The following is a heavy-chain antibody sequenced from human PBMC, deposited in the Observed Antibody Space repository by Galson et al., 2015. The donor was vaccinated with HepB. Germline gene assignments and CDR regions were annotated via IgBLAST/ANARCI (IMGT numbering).Heavy chain of an antibody. CDR1: GFAFSNYW. V-gene: IGHV3-74*01. J-gene: IGHJ4*02. CDR3: ARISIKWGLRSPPDY. Sequence: SLRLSCAASGFAFSNYWLHWVRPAPGKGLVWVPRINSDGSGTSYADSVKGRFTISRGNAWNTVYLQMNSQRAEDTAVYYCARISIKWGLRSPPDYWGQGTLVTVSS. CDR2: INSDGSGT. D-gene: IGHD3-3*02.